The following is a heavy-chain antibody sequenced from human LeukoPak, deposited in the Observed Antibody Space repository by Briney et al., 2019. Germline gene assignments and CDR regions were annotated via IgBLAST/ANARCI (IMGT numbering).Heavy chain of an antibody. V-gene: IGHV3-53*01. Sequence: TGGSLRLSCAASDFTVSSNSMSWVRQAPGKGLEWVSVIYSSGSTHYADSVKGRFTISRDSSKNTLYLQMNSLRAEDTAVYYCATESYGGAWGQGTLVTVSS. J-gene: IGHJ4*02. CDR2: IYSSGST. CDR1: DFTVSSNS. CDR3: ATESYGGA. D-gene: IGHD1-26*01.